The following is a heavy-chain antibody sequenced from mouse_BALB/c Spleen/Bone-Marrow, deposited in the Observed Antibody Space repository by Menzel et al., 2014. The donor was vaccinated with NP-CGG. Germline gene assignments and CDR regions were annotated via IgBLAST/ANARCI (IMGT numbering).Heavy chain of an antibody. CDR1: GFTFSSYI. CDR3: ARQGVYYGKTYYAMDY. D-gene: IGHD2-1*01. J-gene: IGHJ4*01. Sequence: VESGGGLVQPGGSLKISCAASGFTFSSYIMSWVRQTPEKRLEWVAYISNGGGSTYYPDTVKGRFTISRDNAKNTLYLQMISLRSEDTAMYYCARQGVYYGKTYYAMDYWGQGTSVTVSS. CDR2: ISNGGGST. V-gene: IGHV5-12-2*01.